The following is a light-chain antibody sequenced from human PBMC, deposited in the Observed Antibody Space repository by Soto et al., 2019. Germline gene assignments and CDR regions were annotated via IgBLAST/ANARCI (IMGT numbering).Light chain of an antibody. CDR3: HHDSNWPAWT. Sequence: EIVMTQSPATLSVSPGDRATLSCRASQSVSSYLAWSQQKPGQAPRLLSYDASARATGIPARFSGSGSGTEFTLTISSLQSEDFAVYYCHHDSNWPAWTFGQGTKVEIK. V-gene: IGKV3-15*01. CDR1: QSVSSY. CDR2: DAS. J-gene: IGKJ1*01.